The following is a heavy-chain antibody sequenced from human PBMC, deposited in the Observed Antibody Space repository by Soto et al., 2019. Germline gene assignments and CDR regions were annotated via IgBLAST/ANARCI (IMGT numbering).Heavy chain of an antibody. CDR1: GFTFSSYG. J-gene: IGHJ5*02. Sequence: PGGSLRLSCAASGFTFSSYGMHWVRQAPGKGLEWVAVISYDGSNKYYADSVKGRFTISRDNSKNTLYLQMNSLRAEDTAVYYCAKDLGLTVTLNWFDPWGQGTLVTVSS. CDR3: AKDLGLTVTLNWFDP. V-gene: IGHV3-30*18. CDR2: ISYDGSNK. D-gene: IGHD4-4*01.